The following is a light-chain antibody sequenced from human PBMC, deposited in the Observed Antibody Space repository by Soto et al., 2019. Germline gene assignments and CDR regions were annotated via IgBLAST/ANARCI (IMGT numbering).Light chain of an antibody. CDR1: QSISTY. Sequence: DVQRSLNQSSLSASVGDRVTGSCRASQSISTYLNWYEQKPGKAPNLLIYGASNLQSGVPSRFSGGGSGPDFTLTISSLQPEDCGTYYCQQSYTSPVTFGGRTKVDIK. V-gene: IGKV1-39*01. CDR3: QQSYTSPVT. CDR2: GAS. J-gene: IGKJ4*01.